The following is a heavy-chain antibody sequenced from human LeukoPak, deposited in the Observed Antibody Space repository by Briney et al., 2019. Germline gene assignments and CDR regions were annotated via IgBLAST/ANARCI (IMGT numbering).Heavy chain of an antibody. J-gene: IGHJ4*02. CDR1: GFALNNYV. V-gene: IGHV3-23*01. CDR3: ARDSGSSWYLGSEDY. Sequence: PGGSLRLSRAASGFALNNYVMTWVRQAPGKGLDWFSAISGSGDSTYYADSVKGRFTISRDNFKNTVYLQMNSLRAEDTAVYYCARDSGSSWYLGSEDYWGQGTLVTVSS. D-gene: IGHD6-13*01. CDR2: ISGSGDST.